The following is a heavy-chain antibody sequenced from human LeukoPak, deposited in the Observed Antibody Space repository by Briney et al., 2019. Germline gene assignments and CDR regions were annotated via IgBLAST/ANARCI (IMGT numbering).Heavy chain of an antibody. CDR1: GGSISSGGYY. V-gene: IGHV4-30-4*08. D-gene: IGHD3-10*01. CDR3: ARDRKYGSESLRRLDY. Sequence: SETLSLTCTVSGGSISSGGYYWSWIRQHPGKGLEWIGYIYYSGSTYYNPSLKSRVTISVDTSKNQFSLKLSSVTVADTAVYYCARDRKYGSESLRRLDYWGQGTLVTVSS. CDR2: IYYSGST. J-gene: IGHJ4*02.